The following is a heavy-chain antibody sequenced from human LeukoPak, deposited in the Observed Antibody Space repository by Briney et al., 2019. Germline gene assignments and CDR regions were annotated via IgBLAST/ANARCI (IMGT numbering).Heavy chain of an antibody. CDR2: INHSGST. CDR3: ARGTHSSGWYPPFDY. D-gene: IGHD6-19*01. Sequence: SETLSLTCAVYGGSFSGYYWSWIRQPPGKGLEWIGEINHSGSTNYNPSLKSRVTISVDTSKNQFSLKLSSVTAADTAVYYCARGTHSSGWYPPFDYWGQGTLVTVSS. J-gene: IGHJ4*02. V-gene: IGHV4-34*01. CDR1: GGSFSGYY.